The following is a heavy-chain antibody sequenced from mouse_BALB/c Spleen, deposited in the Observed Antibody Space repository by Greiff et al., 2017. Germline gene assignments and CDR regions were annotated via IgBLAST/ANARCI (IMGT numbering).Heavy chain of an antibody. J-gene: IGHJ4*01. V-gene: IGHV1-54*01. Sequence: QVQLQQSGAELVRPGTSVKVSCKASGYAFTNYLIEWVKQRPGQGLERIGVINPGSGGTNYNEKFKGKATLTADKSSSTAYMQLSSLTSDDSAVYFCARYCEYDEYYAMDFWGAGTSVTVSS. CDR2: INPGSGGT. CDR3: ARYCEYDEYYAMDF. D-gene: IGHD2-4*01. CDR1: GYAFTNYL.